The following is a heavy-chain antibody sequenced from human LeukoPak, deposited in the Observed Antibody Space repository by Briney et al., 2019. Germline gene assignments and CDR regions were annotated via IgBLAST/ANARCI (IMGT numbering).Heavy chain of an antibody. CDR3: ARDAGYMVGRGYYFDY. CDR1: GFTVSSNY. CDR2: IYSGGST. J-gene: IGHJ4*02. D-gene: IGHD5-24*01. V-gene: IGHV3-66*01. Sequence: GGSLRLSCAASGFTVSSNYMSWVRQAPGKGLEWVSVIYSGGSTYYADSVKGRLTISRDNSKNTLYLQMNSLRAEDTAVYYCARDAGYMVGRGYYFDYWGQGTLVTVSS.